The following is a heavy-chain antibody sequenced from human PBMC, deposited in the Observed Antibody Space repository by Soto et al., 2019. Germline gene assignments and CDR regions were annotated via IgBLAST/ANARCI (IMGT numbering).Heavy chain of an antibody. V-gene: IGHV1-18*01. J-gene: IGHJ6*02. D-gene: IGHD2-21*01. CDR2: ISGHSGGT. CDR3: AKDGGHGARLHIWGMDV. Sequence: ASVKVAFKAAGYPFTKYGINWVRQAPGQGLEWMGWISGHSGGTKYGPKFRDRITMVTDTSSKTAYMELRRLRSDDTAVYYCAKDGGHGARLHIWGMDVWGQGATVNVS. CDR1: GYPFTKYG.